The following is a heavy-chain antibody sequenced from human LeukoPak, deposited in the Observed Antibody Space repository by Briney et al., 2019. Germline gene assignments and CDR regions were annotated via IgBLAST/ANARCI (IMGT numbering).Heavy chain of an antibody. J-gene: IGHJ5*02. CDR2: ISSSSSYI. Sequence: GGSLRLACAASGFTFSSYSMNWVRQAPGKGLEWVSSISSSSSYIYYADSVKGRFTISTDNAKNSLYLLMNSLRAEDTAVYYCARDRDGYNSQAGWFDLLGQGTLVTVSS. V-gene: IGHV3-21*01. CDR3: ARDRDGYNSQAGWFDL. CDR1: GFTFSSYS. D-gene: IGHD5-24*01.